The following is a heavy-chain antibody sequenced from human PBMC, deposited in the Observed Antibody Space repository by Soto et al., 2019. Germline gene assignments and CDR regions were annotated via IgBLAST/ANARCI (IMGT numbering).Heavy chain of an antibody. V-gene: IGHV4-4*02. CDR2: IYHSGST. CDR3: ARYLGSNWFDP. Sequence: SETLSLTCAVAGGYISSGGYSWSWVRQPPGKGLEWIGEIYHSGSTNYNPSLKSRVTISVDKSKNQFSLKLNSVTAADTAVYYCARYLGSNWFDPWGQGTLVTVSS. D-gene: IGHD3-10*01. J-gene: IGHJ5*02. CDR1: GGYISSGGYS.